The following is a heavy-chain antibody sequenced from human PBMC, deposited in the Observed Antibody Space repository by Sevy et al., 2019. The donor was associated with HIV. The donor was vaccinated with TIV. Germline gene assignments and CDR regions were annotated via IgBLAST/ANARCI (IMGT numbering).Heavy chain of an antibody. D-gene: IGHD3-22*01. V-gene: IGHV3-23*01. CDR3: AKAVYASKVVVTNGFDY. CDR2: ISGSRGRT. J-gene: IGHJ4*02. Sequence: GKSLKISCAASGFTFGIYAMSWVRQASGKGLQWVSTISGSRGRTYYADSVKGRFTSSRDNSKNTQYLQMKSRRAEDTAVYYCAKAVYASKVVVTNGFDYWGQGTLVTVSS. CDR1: GFTFGIYA.